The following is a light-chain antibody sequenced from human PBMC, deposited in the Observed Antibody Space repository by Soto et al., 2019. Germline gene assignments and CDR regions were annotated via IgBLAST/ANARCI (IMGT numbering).Light chain of an antibody. CDR1: QSVSSSY. CDR3: QQYGSSPRT. J-gene: IGKJ1*01. CDR2: GAS. Sequence: EIVLTQSPGTLSLSPGERATLSSRASQSVSSSYFAWYQQKPGQAPRLLIYGASSRATGIPDRFSGSGSGTDFTLTISRLEPEDFAVYYCQQYGSSPRTFGQGTKVEI. V-gene: IGKV3-20*01.